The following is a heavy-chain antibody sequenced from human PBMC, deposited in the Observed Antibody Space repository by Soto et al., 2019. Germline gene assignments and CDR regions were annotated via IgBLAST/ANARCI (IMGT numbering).Heavy chain of an antibody. D-gene: IGHD2-15*01. J-gene: IGHJ3*02. CDR3: ARMIVVVAGDAFDI. V-gene: IGHV3-53*01. CDR1: GLTVSSNY. Sequence: LRLSCAASGLTVSSNYMSWVRQAPGKGLEWVSVIYSGGSTYYADSVKGRFTISRDNSKNTLYLQMNSLRAEDTAVYYCARMIVVVAGDAFDIWAKGQWSPSPQ. CDR2: IYSGGST.